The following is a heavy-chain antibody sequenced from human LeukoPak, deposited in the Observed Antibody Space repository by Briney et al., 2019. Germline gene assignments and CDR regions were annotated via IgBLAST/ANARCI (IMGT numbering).Heavy chain of an antibody. CDR3: ARRGLWFGELNAFDI. Sequence: KPSETVSLTCTVSGGSISSSSYYWGWIRQPPGKGLEWIGSIYYSGSTYYNPSLKSRVTISVDTSKNQFSLKLSSVTAADTVVYYCARRGLWFGELNAFDIWGQGTMVTVSS. J-gene: IGHJ3*02. D-gene: IGHD3-10*01. CDR1: GGSISSSSYY. CDR2: IYYSGST. V-gene: IGHV4-39*01.